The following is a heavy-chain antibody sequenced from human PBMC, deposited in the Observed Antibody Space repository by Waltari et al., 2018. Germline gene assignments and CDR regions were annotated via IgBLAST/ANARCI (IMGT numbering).Heavy chain of an antibody. D-gene: IGHD3-9*01. CDR2: ISSGNTYI. CDR1: GGSISSHY. Sequence: VQLQESGPGLVKPSETLSLTCTVSGGSISSHYWSWVRQAPGKGLEWNSSISSGNTYIYYADSVNGRFSVSRDNANNALYLQMDSLRAEDTAIYYCARRFTTIGGCFDHWGQGTMVTVSS. J-gene: IGHJ3*01. CDR3: ARRFTTIGGCFDH. V-gene: IGHV3-21*03.